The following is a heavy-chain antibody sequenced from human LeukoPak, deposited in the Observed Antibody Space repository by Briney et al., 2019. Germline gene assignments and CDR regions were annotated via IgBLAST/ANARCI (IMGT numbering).Heavy chain of an antibody. D-gene: IGHD5-24*01. CDR1: GFTFNNYW. CDR3: VRVGRRDGYLAFDY. Sequence: PAGGSLRLSCAASGFTFNNYWMHWVRQAPGKGLVWVSRTTSDGSSTTYADSVRGRFTISRDNAKNTVYLQMNSLRPDDTAVYYCVRVGRRDGYLAFDYWGQGTLVTVSS. V-gene: IGHV3-74*01. CDR2: TTSDGSST. J-gene: IGHJ4*02.